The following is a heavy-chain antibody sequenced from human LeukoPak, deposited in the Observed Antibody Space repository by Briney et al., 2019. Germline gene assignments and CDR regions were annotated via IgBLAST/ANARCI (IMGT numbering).Heavy chain of an antibody. CDR3: ARDVADYYDSSGYGMDV. Sequence: PGGSLRLSCAASGFTFSSYSTNWVRQAPGKGLEWVSSISSSSSYIYYADSVKGRFTISRDNAKNSLYLQMNSLRAEDTAVYYCARDVADYYDSSGYGMDVWGQGTTVTVSS. CDR1: GFTFSSYS. CDR2: ISSSSSYI. D-gene: IGHD3-22*01. V-gene: IGHV3-21*01. J-gene: IGHJ6*02.